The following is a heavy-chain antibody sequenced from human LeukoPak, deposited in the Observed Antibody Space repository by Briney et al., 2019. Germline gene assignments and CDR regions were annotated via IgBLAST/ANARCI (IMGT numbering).Heavy chain of an antibody. Sequence: GASVKVSCKASGYTFTSYDINWVRQATGQGLEWMGWMNPNSGNTGYAQKFQGRVTMTRNTSISTAYMELSSLRSEDTAVYYCARARAVADPFDYWGQGTLVTVSS. D-gene: IGHD6-19*01. CDR3: ARARAVADPFDY. CDR2: MNPNSGNT. J-gene: IGHJ4*02. V-gene: IGHV1-8*01. CDR1: GYTFTSYD.